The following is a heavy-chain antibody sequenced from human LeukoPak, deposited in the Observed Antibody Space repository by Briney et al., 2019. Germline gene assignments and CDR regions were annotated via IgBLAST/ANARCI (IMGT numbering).Heavy chain of an antibody. V-gene: IGHV3-48*01. Sequence: GGSLRLSCAASGFTFSSYSMNWVRQAPGKGLEWVSYISSSSSTIYYADSVKGRFTISRDNAKNSLYLQMNSLRTEDTAVYYCARVDYDVLTGYQNYLEHWGQGTRVTVSS. CDR1: GFTFSSYS. CDR2: ISSSSSTI. J-gene: IGHJ4*02. CDR3: ARVDYDVLTGYQNYLEH. D-gene: IGHD3-9*01.